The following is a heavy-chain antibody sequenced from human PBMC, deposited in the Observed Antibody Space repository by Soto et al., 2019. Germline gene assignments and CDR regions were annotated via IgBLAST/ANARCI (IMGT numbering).Heavy chain of an antibody. CDR2: ISAYNGNT. Sequence: ASVKVSCKASGYTFTSYGISWVRQAPGXGLEWMGWISAYNGNTNYAQKLQGRVTMTTDTSTSTAYMELRSLRSDDTAVYYCARDRAADIVVVRAVLDYWSQGTLDIVSS. CDR1: GYTFTSYG. D-gene: IGHD2-2*01. V-gene: IGHV1-18*01. J-gene: IGHJ4*02. CDR3: ARDRAADIVVVRAVLDY.